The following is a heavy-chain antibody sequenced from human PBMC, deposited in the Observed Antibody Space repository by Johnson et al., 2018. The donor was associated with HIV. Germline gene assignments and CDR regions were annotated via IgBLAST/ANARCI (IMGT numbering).Heavy chain of an antibody. CDR3: ARDSYKLELPLGTFDI. D-gene: IGHD1-7*01. CDR1: GFTFSDYY. Sequence: QVQLVESGGGLVKPGGSLRLSCAASGFTFSDYYMSWIRQAPGKGLEWVSYISSSGSTIYYVDSVKGRFTISRDNGKNSLYLQMNSLRAEDTAVYYCARDSYKLELPLGTFDIWGQGTMVTVSS. V-gene: IGHV3-11*04. J-gene: IGHJ3*02. CDR2: ISSSGSTI.